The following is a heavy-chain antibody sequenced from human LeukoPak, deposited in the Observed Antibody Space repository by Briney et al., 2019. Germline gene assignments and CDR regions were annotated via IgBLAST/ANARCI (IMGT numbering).Heavy chain of an antibody. Sequence: ASVKVSCKASGYTFSGYYMHWVRQAPGQGPEWMGWMNPNSGDTNYAQKFQGRVTMTRDTSISTAYMELSRLRSDDTAVYYCARDGYSSSWENWFDPWGQGTLVTVSS. CDR2: MNPNSGDT. CDR3: ARDGYSSSWENWFDP. D-gene: IGHD6-13*01. J-gene: IGHJ5*02. V-gene: IGHV1-2*02. CDR1: GYTFSGYY.